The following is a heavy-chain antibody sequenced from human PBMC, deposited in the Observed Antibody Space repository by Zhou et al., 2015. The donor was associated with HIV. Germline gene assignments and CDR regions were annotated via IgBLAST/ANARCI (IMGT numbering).Heavy chain of an antibody. CDR3: AHYDYVWGSYPKSWVLGY. CDR1: GYTFTSYG. V-gene: IGHV1-18*01. CDR2: ISAYNGNT. D-gene: IGHD3-16*02. Sequence: QVQLVQSGAEVKKPGASVKVSCKASGYTFTSYGISWVRQAPGQGLEWMGWISAYNGNTNYAQKLQGRVTMTTDTSTSTAYMELRSLRSDDTAVYYCAHYDYVWGSYPKSWVLGYWGQGTLVTVSS. J-gene: IGHJ4*02.